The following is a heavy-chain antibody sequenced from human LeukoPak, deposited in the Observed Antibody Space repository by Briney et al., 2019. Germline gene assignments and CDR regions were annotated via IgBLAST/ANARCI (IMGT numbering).Heavy chain of an antibody. Sequence: SETLSLTCTVSGGSISSYYWSWIRQPPGKGLEWIGYIYYSGSTNYNPSLKSRVTISVDTSKNQFSLKLSSVTAADTAVYYCARGRRYDILTGYDIQYYFDYWGQGTLVTVSS. CDR3: ARGRRYDILTGYDIQYYFDY. CDR1: GGSISSYY. CDR2: IYYSGST. D-gene: IGHD3-9*01. V-gene: IGHV4-59*12. J-gene: IGHJ4*02.